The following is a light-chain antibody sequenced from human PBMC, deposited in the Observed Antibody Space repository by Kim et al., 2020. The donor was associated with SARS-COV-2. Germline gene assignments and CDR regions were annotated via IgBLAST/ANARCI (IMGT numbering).Light chain of an antibody. J-gene: IGLJ3*02. CDR1: SGSIASNY. V-gene: IGLV6-57*03. Sequence: KTVTISCTRGSGSIASNYVQWYQQRPGSAPPTVIYEDNQRPSGVPDRFSGSIDSSSNSASLTISGLKTEDEADYYCQSYDSSNSWVFGGGTQLTVL. CDR2: EDN. CDR3: QSYDSSNSWV.